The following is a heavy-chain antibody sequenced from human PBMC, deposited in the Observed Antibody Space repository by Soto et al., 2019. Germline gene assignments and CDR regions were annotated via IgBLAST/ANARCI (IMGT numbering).Heavy chain of an antibody. D-gene: IGHD3-22*01. V-gene: IGHV4-59*01. CDR1: GGFISSYY. CDR2: IHHTGST. Sequence: SETLSLTCTVSGGFISSYYWIWIRQSPGKGLELIGYIHHTGSTNYNPSLKSRVTMSLDTSRNQFSLKLYSVTAADTAVYYCARSIDSSGFYFSNCWGQGTLVTVSS. J-gene: IGHJ4*02. CDR3: ARSIDSSGFYFSNC.